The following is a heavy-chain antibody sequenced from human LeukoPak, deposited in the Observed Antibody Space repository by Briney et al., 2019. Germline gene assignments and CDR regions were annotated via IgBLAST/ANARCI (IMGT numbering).Heavy chain of an antibody. CDR1: GYTLTELS. J-gene: IGHJ4*02. CDR2: FDPEDGET. D-gene: IGHD2-21*01. CDR3: ASLRAYCGGDCYFQGERYYFDY. Sequence: ASVSVSCKVSGYTLTELSMHWVRQAPGKGLEWMGGFDPEDGETIYAQKFQGRVTMTEDTSTDTAYMELSSLRSEDTAVYYCASLRAYCGGDCYFQGERYYFDYWGQGTLVTVSS. V-gene: IGHV1-24*01.